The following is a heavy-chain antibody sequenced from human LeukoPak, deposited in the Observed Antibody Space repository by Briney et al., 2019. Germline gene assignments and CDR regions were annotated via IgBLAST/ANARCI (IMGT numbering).Heavy chain of an antibody. V-gene: IGHV4-39*07. CDR2: IYYSGST. CDR3: AREASSSPFDY. D-gene: IGHD6-6*01. CDR1: GGSISSYY. J-gene: IGHJ4*02. Sequence: SETLSLTCTVSGGSISSYYWSWIRQPPGKGLEWIGSIYYSGSTYYNPSLKSRVTISVDTSKNQFSLKLSSVTAADTAVYYCAREASSSPFDYWGQGTLVTVSS.